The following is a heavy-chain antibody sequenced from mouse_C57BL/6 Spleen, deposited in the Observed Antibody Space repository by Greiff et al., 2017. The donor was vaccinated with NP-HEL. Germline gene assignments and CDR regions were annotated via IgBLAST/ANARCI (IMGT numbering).Heavy chain of an antibody. CDR3: ARGPTVVATDYYAMDY. CDR1: GFSLTSYG. D-gene: IGHD1-1*01. J-gene: IGHJ4*01. CDR2: IWSDGST. V-gene: IGHV2-6*03. Sequence: VKLVESGPGLVAPSQSLSITCTVSGFSLTSYGVHWVRQPPGKGLEWLVVIWSDGSTTYNSALKSRLSISKDNSKSQDFLKMNSLQTDDTAMYYCARGPTVVATDYYAMDYWGQGTSVTVSS.